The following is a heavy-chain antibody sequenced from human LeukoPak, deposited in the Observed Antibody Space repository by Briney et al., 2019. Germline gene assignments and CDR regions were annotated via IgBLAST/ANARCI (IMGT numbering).Heavy chain of an antibody. J-gene: IGHJ4*02. CDR2: ITPTTSYI. CDR3: ARLRRTSDSSGYYYYYDY. Sequence: PGGSLRLSCAASGLGFSSFSFNWIRQAPGKGLEWVSSITPTTSYIYYADSVRGRFTISRENAKNSLYLQINSLRAEDTAVYYCARLRRTSDSSGYYYYYDYWGQGTLVTVSS. CDR1: GLGFSSFS. V-gene: IGHV3-21*01. D-gene: IGHD3-22*01.